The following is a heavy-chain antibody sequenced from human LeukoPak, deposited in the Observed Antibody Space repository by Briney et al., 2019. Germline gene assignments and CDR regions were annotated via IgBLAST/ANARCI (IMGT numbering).Heavy chain of an antibody. D-gene: IGHD2-8*01. CDR3: ARAYCTNGVCYIGY. CDR1: GYTFTGYY. Sequence: ASVKVSCKASGYTFTGYYMHWVRQAPGQGLEWMGRINPNSGGTNYAQKFQGRVTMTRDTSISTAYMELSRLRSDDTAVYYCARAYCTNGVCYIGYWGQGTLVIVSS. CDR2: INPNSGGT. V-gene: IGHV1-2*06. J-gene: IGHJ4*02.